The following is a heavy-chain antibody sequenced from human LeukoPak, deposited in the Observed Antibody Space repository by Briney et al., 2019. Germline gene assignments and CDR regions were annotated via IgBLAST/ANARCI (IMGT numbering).Heavy chain of an antibody. CDR2: IRSKAFGGTP. J-gene: IGHJ4*02. D-gene: IGHD4-17*01. CDR1: GFTFDDYA. CDR3: TRNTVTVHFDY. V-gene: IGHV3-49*03. Sequence: GRSLRLSCSASGFTFDDYAVSWFRQAPGKGLVWVGFIRSKAFGGTPEYAASVRGRFTISRDDSKSIAYLQMNSLKTEDTAVYYCTRNTVTVHFDYWSQGTLVTVSS.